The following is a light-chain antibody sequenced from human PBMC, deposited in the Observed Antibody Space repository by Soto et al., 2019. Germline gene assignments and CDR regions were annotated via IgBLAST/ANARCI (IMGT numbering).Light chain of an antibody. CDR3: ELSYQYPRT. V-gene: IGKV1-8*01. Sequence: AIRVTQSPSSISASTGDRVTITCRASQEISPFLAWYQQRPGKAPNLLLYASSTLKSGVPSRFDGSISVTELTPTISNLQSKESANYVCELSYQYPRTCGQGTKVEIK. CDR1: QEISPF. J-gene: IGKJ1*01. CDR2: ASS.